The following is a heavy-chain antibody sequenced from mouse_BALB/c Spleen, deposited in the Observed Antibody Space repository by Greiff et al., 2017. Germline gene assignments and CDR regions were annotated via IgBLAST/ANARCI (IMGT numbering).Heavy chain of an antibody. J-gene: IGHJ4*01. V-gene: IGHV1-4*02. CDR1: GYTFTSYT. Sequence: VKLQESAAELARPGASVKMSCKASGYTFTSYTMHWVKQRPGQGLEWIGYINPSSGYTEYNQKFKDKTTLTADKSSSTAYMQLSSLTSEDSAVYYCARRGLYDGYYGAMDYWGQGTSVTVSS. CDR3: ARRGLYDGYYGAMDY. D-gene: IGHD2-3*01. CDR2: INPSSGYT.